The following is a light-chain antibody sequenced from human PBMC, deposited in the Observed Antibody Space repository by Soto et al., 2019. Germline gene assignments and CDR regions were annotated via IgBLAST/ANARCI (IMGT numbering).Light chain of an antibody. J-gene: IGKJ2*01. CDR1: QSISSW. Sequence: DIQMTQSPSTLSASVGDRVTITCRASQSISSWLAWYQQKPGKAPKLLIYKASSLESGVTSRFSGSGSGTEFILTISSLQPDDFATYYCQQYNSYSPYTFGQGTKLEIK. V-gene: IGKV1-5*03. CDR3: QQYNSYSPYT. CDR2: KAS.